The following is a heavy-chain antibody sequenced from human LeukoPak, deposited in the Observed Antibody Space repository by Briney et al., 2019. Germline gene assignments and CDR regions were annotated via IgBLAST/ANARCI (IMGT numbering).Heavy chain of an antibody. V-gene: IGHV3-7*01. CDR3: ARVPIVAATPLFDY. CDR2: IKQDGREK. Sequence: GGSLRLSCAASGFTFSSYWMSWVRQAPGKGLEWVANIKQDGREKYSVDSVKGRFTISRDNAKNSLYLQMNSLRAEDTAAYYCARVPIVAATPLFDYWGQGTLVTVSS. D-gene: IGHD2-15*01. CDR1: GFTFSSYW. J-gene: IGHJ4*02.